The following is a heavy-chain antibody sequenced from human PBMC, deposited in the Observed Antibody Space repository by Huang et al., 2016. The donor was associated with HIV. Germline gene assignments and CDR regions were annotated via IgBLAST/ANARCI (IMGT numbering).Heavy chain of an antibody. D-gene: IGHD3-3*01. V-gene: IGHV4-59*11. Sequence: QVQLQESGPGLVKPSETLSLTCTVSGGSISTHYWRWIRQPPGKGLEWIGSIDYSGSNHHSPPPKRRVTILLITSKNQFSLRVNSVTAADTAMYYCARDYHDFWRGYRRMYFFDHWGQGTLVTVSS. J-gene: IGHJ4*02. CDR3: ARDYHDFWRGYRRMYFFDH. CDR1: GGSISTHY. CDR2: IDYSGSN.